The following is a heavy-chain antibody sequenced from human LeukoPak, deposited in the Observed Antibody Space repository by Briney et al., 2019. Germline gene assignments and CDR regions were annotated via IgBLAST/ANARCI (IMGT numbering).Heavy chain of an antibody. D-gene: IGHD6-19*01. J-gene: IGHJ6*02. CDR3: ARDILAVAGTIYYYYGMDV. Sequence: GGSLRLSCAASRFTFDDYAMHGVRQAPGRGVEGVSLICGDGGSTYYADSVKGRFTISRDNSKNSLYLQMNSLRTEDTALYYCARDILAVAGTIYYYYGMDVWGQGTTVTVSS. CDR1: RFTFDDYA. V-gene: IGHV3-43*02. CDR2: ICGDGGST.